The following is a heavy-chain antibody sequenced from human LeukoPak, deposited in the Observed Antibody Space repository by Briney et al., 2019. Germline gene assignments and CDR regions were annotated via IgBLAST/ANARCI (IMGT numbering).Heavy chain of an antibody. Sequence: ASVTVSCKASGYTFSSYYIYWVRQAPGQGLEWVGGINPSGGSTTYAQKFQGRVTMTRDTSTSTVYMELSSLRSEDTAVYYCARAYCGGGSCFFDYWGQGTLVTVSS. CDR1: GYTFSSYY. CDR2: INPSGGST. CDR3: ARAYCGGGSCFFDY. D-gene: IGHD2-15*01. J-gene: IGHJ4*02. V-gene: IGHV1-46*01.